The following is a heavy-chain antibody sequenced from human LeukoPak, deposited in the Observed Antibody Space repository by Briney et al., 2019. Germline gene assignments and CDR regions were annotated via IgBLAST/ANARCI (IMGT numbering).Heavy chain of an antibody. J-gene: IGHJ4*02. CDR1: GGSISNITNSNW. CDR2: IYHSGST. D-gene: IGHD3-3*01. Sequence: SGTLSLTCAVSGGSISNITNSNWWSWVRQPPGKGLEWIGEIYHSGSTNYNPSLKSRVTISVDKSKNQFSLKLSSVTAADTAVYYCARHPITIFGVVIPGGFDYWGQGTLVTVSS. CDR3: ARHPITIFGVVIPGGFDY. V-gene: IGHV4-4*02.